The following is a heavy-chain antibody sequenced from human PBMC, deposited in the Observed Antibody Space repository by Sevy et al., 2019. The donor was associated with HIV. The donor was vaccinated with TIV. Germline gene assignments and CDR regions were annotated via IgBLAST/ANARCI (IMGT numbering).Heavy chain of an antibody. Sequence: ASVKVSCKASGYTFTGYYMHWVRQAPGQGLEWMGWINPNSGGTNYAQKFQGRVTMTRDTSISTAYMELSRLRSDDKAVYYCASDLYYDNSGYYLPGNWFDHWGQGTLVTVSS. CDR3: ASDLYYDNSGYYLPGNWFDH. D-gene: IGHD3-22*01. CDR2: INPNSGGT. CDR1: GYTFTGYY. J-gene: IGHJ5*02. V-gene: IGHV1-2*02.